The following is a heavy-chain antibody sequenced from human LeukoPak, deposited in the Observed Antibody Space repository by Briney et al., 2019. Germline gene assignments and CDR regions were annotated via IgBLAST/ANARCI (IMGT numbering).Heavy chain of an antibody. V-gene: IGHV5-51*01. CDR1: GYSFTSYW. CDR2: IYRGDSDT. J-gene: IGHJ6*02. Sequence: PGDSRKISCKGSGYSFTSYWIGWVRQMPGKGLEWIGIIYRGDSDTRYSPSFQGQVTISADKSISTAYLQWSSLKASDTAMYYCARQGTDDYGDYLYYYYYGMDVWGQGTTVTVSS. D-gene: IGHD4-17*01. CDR3: ARQGTDDYGDYLYYYYYGMDV.